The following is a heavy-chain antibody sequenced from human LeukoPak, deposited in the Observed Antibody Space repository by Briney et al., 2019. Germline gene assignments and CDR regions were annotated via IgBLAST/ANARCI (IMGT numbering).Heavy chain of an antibody. J-gene: IGHJ4*02. V-gene: IGHV3-48*04. CDR3: ARDVGIPCGSGFDY. CDR2: ISSTSSPI. Sequence: PGGSLRLSCAASGFTFRTYSMHWVRQAPGKGLEWVSYISSTSSPIFYADSVKGRFTISRDNAKNSLYLQMNSLRVEDTAVYYCARDVGIPCGSGFDYWGQGTLVTVPS. D-gene: IGHD3-10*01. CDR1: GFTFRTYS.